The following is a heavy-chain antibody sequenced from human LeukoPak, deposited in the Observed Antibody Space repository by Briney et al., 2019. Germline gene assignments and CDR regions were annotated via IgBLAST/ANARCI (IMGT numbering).Heavy chain of an antibody. J-gene: IGHJ4*02. Sequence: GASVKVSRNSSGYTFTIYGISWVRQAPGQGHGWMGWISAYNGDTNKAQKLQGRGTITTDTSTSTAHMELRSMRSDDTAVYYWARDMITMVRGVIVFDYWGQGTLVTVSS. CDR1: GYTFTIYG. V-gene: IGHV1-18*01. CDR3: ARDMITMVRGVIVFDY. CDR2: ISAYNGDT. D-gene: IGHD3-10*01.